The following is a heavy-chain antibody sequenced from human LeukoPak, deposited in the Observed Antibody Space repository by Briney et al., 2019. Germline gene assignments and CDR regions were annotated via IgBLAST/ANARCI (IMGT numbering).Heavy chain of an antibody. Sequence: PSGTLSLTCAVSGGSINSSNWWSWVRQPPGKGLEWIGEIYHSGSTNYNPSLKSRVTISVDKSKNQFSLKLSSVTAADTAVYYCARAILEVGYSGSYSDYWGQGTLVTVSS. D-gene: IGHD5-12*01. J-gene: IGHJ4*02. CDR2: IYHSGST. CDR1: GGSINSSNW. V-gene: IGHV4-4*02. CDR3: ARAILEVGYSGSYSDY.